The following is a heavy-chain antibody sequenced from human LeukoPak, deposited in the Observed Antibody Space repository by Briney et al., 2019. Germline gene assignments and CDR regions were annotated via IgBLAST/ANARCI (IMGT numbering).Heavy chain of an antibody. Sequence: GGSLRLSCAASRFTFNNYAMSWVRQAPGRGLEWVSGLSGSGDSTYYADSVKGRFTISRDNSKNMLYLQMNSLRAEDTAVYYCAKAGSDYGSGSYAYWGQGTLVTVSS. D-gene: IGHD3-10*01. J-gene: IGHJ4*02. CDR2: LSGSGDST. V-gene: IGHV3-23*01. CDR1: RFTFNNYA. CDR3: AKAGSDYGSGSYAY.